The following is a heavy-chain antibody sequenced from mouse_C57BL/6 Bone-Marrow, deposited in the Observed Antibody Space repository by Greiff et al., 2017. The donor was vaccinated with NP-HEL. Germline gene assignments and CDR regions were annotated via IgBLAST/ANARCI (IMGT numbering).Heavy chain of an antibody. J-gene: IGHJ1*03. CDR2: IDPSDSYT. D-gene: IGHD1-1*01. CDR1: GYTFTSYW. Sequence: QVQLQQPGAELVMPGASVKLSCKASGYTFTSYWMHWVKQRPGQGLEWIGEIDPSDSYTTYHQKFKGKSTLTVDKSSSTAYMQLSSLTSEDSAVYYCARSLVYYGSSYEYFDVWGTGTTVTVSS. V-gene: IGHV1-69*01. CDR3: ARSLVYYGSSYEYFDV.